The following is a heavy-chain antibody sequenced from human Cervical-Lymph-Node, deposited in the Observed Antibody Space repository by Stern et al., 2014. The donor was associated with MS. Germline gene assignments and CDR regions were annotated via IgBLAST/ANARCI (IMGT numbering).Heavy chain of an antibody. CDR3: ARTDYSLLSGXXXFDY. J-gene: IGHJ4*02. CDR2: IYWDDDT. D-gene: IGHD3-3*01. CDR1: GFSFTSSRMG. V-gene: IGHV2-5*02. Sequence: QVTLXXXGPTLVKPTQTLTLTCTFSGFSFTSSRMGVGWIRQPPGKALEXLALIYWDDDTRYRPSLKTRLTITKDNSKSQVVLRLXNMAPEDTGTYYCARTDYSLLSGXXXFDYCGXGAPVTVS.